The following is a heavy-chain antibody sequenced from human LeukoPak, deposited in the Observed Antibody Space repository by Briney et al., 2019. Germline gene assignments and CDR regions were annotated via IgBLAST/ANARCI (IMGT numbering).Heavy chain of an antibody. V-gene: IGHV3-9*01. J-gene: IGHJ2*01. CDR3: AKAFNITSTTIWCFDL. Sequence: GGSLRLSCAASGFTFDDYAMHWVRQAPGKGLEWVSGISWNSGSIGYADSVKGRFTISRDNAKNSLYLQMNSLRAEDTALYYCAKAFNITSTTIWCFDLWGRGTLVTVSS. CDR2: ISWNSGSI. CDR1: GFTFDDYA. D-gene: IGHD2/OR15-2a*01.